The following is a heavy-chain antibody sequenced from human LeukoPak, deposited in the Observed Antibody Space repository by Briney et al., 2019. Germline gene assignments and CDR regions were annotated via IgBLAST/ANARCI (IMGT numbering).Heavy chain of an antibody. Sequence: PGGSLRLSCAASGFTVSSNYMSWVRQAPGKGLEWVSVFYSGGTTYYAGSVKGRFAISRDNSKNTLYLQMNSLRAEDTAVYYCAREQFGYFDYWGQGTLVTVSS. D-gene: IGHD3-10*01. CDR1: GFTVSSNY. CDR2: FYSGGTT. CDR3: AREQFGYFDY. V-gene: IGHV3-66*01. J-gene: IGHJ4*02.